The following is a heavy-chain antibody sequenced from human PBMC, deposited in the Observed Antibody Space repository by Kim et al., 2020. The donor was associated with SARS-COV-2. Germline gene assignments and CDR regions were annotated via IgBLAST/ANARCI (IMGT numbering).Heavy chain of an antibody. J-gene: IGHJ6*02. CDR2: INPSGGST. D-gene: IGHD3-3*01. V-gene: IGHV1-46*01. CDR3: ARDNRTYYDFWSDDYYYYGMDV. Sequence: ASVKVSCKASGYTFTSYYMHWVRQAPGQGLEWMGIINPSGGSTSYAQKFQGRVTMTRDTSTSTVYMELSSLRSEDTAVYYCARDNRTYYDFWSDDYYYYGMDVWGQGTTVTVSS. CDR1: GYTFTSYY.